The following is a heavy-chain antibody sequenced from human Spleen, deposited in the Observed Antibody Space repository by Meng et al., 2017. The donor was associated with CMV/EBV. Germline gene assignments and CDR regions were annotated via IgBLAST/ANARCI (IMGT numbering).Heavy chain of an antibody. CDR1: GLIFDVDG. V-gene: IGHV3-20*03. CDR3: ARLRGPTPSGNAFDI. Sequence: SGLIFDVDGMGWVGQAPGKGLEWVSGIRWNGEATGCADSVKGRFTISRDNAKSFLYLQMNSLRAEDTALYFCARLRGPTPSGNAFDIWGQGTMVTVSS. CDR2: IRWNGEAT. J-gene: IGHJ3*02. D-gene: IGHD1-26*01.